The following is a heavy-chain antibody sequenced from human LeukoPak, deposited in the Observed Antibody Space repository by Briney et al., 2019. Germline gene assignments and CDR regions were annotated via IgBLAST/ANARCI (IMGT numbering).Heavy chain of an antibody. CDR3: ARAGYDILTGYYHPLDY. CDR1: GYTFTGYY. CDR2: XXPNSGGT. V-gene: IGHV1-2*02. J-gene: IGHJ4*02. Sequence: ASVKVSCKASGYTFTGYYMHWVRQAPGQGLEWMGWXXPNSGGTNYAQKFQGRVTMTRDTSISTAYMELSRLRSDDTAVYYCARAGYDILTGYYHPLDYWGQGTLVTVSS. D-gene: IGHD3-9*01.